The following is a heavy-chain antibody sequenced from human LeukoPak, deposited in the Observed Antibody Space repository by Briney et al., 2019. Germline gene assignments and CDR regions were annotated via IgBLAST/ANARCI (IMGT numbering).Heavy chain of an antibody. CDR2: IYGRAST. CDR3: ARYDSRGSASTKFDY. Sequence: QTSDTLSLTCAVSGYSLGKNYYWGWIRQSPGKGLEWIGRIYGRASTSYNPSLMNRVTMSVDTSKNHFSLQLTSVTAADTAVYYCARYDSRGSASTKFDYWGPGIQVTVSS. J-gene: IGHJ4*02. D-gene: IGHD3-3*01. CDR1: GYSLGKNYY. V-gene: IGHV4-38-2*01.